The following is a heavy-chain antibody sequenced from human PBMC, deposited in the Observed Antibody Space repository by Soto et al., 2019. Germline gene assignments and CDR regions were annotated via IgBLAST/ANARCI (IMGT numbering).Heavy chain of an antibody. V-gene: IGHV4-39*01. D-gene: IGHD5-12*01. J-gene: IGHJ3*02. CDR2: IDFRGSI. CDR1: GGSISSSSYY. CDR3: ARPRSGLRHDAFDI. Sequence: SETLSLTCTVSGGSISSSSYYWGWIRQPPGKGLEWIGSIDFRGSIYYNSSLQSRVTISVDRSKNQFSVNLSSATAADTAVYYCARPRSGLRHDAFDIWGQGTMVTVSS.